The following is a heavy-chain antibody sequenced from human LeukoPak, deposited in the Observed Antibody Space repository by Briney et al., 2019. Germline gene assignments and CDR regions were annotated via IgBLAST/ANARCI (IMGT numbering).Heavy chain of an antibody. CDR2: ISGSGGST. Sequence: PGGSLRLSCAASGFTFSSYVMHWVRQAPGKGLEWVSAISGSGGSTYYADSVKGRFTISRDNSKNTLYLQMNSLRAEDAAVYYCAKGSGYESSGYYKYWGQGTLVTVSS. J-gene: IGHJ4*02. V-gene: IGHV3-23*01. CDR3: AKGSGYESSGYYKY. CDR1: GFTFSSYV. D-gene: IGHD3-22*01.